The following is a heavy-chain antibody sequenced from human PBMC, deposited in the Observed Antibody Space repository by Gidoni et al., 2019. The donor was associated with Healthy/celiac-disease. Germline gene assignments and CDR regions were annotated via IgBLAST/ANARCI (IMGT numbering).Heavy chain of an antibody. CDR2: ISAYNGNT. CDR1: GYTFPSYG. D-gene: IGHD3-3*01. Sequence: QVQLVQSGAEVKKPGASVKVSCKASGYTFPSYGISWVRQAPGQGLEWMGWISAYNGNTNYAQKLQGRVTMNTDTSTSTAYMELRSLRSDDTAVYYCARGGGYYDFWSGSVNYFDYWGQGTLVTVSS. CDR3: ARGGGYYDFWSGSVNYFDY. J-gene: IGHJ4*02. V-gene: IGHV1-18*01.